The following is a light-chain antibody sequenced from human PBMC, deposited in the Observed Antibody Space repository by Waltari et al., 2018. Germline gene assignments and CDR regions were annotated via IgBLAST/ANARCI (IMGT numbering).Light chain of an antibody. CDR1: NRDVGGYNQ. CDR2: DVT. CDR3: TSFTYRTTLV. V-gene: IGLV2-14*03. J-gene: IGLJ2*01. Sequence: QSALTQPASVSGSPGQSITISCTGTNRDVGGYNQVSWYQYLPGKAPKLLIYDVTKGPSGGSDRFSGSRSGATASLTISGLQAEDEADYYCTSFTYRTTLVFGGGTKLAVL.